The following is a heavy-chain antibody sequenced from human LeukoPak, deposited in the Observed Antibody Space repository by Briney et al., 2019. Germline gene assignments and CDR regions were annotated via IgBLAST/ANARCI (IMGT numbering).Heavy chain of an antibody. J-gene: IGHJ3*02. D-gene: IGHD5-24*01. Sequence: PGGSLRLSCAASGFTFDDYGMSWVRQAPGKGLEWVSAISGSGGSTYYADSVKGRFTISRDNSKNTLYLQMNSLRAEDTAVYYCAKDSNRDGYNFHDAFDIWGQGTMVTVSS. CDR1: GFTFDDYG. CDR2: ISGSGGST. V-gene: IGHV3-23*01. CDR3: AKDSNRDGYNFHDAFDI.